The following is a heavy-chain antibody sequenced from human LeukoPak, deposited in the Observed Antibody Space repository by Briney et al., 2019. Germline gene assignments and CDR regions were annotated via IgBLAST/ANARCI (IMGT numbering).Heavy chain of an antibody. CDR1: GFTCSGSA. Sequence: PGGSLRLSCAASGFTCSGSATHWVRQAPGKGLEWVGSIRSKANDYATAYAASVKGRFTISRDDSKNTAYLQMNSLKTEDTAVYSFPRHGNALDIWGQGTMVTVSS. CDR2: IRSKANDYAT. J-gene: IGHJ3*02. V-gene: IGHV3-73*01. CDR3: PRHGNALDI.